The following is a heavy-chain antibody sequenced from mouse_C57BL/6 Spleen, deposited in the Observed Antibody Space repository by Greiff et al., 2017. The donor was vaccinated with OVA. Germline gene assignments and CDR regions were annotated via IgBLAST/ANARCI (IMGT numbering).Heavy chain of an antibody. CDR1: GYTFTSYW. Sequence: VQLQQPGAELVKPGASVKLSCKASGYTFTSYWMQWVKQRPGQGLEWIGEIDPSDSYTNYNQKFKGKATLTVDTSSSTAYMQLSSLTSEDSAVYYCARREYYGVDYWGQGTTLTVSS. CDR3: ARREYYGVDY. CDR2: IDPSDSYT. V-gene: IGHV1-50*01. J-gene: IGHJ2*01. D-gene: IGHD1-1*01.